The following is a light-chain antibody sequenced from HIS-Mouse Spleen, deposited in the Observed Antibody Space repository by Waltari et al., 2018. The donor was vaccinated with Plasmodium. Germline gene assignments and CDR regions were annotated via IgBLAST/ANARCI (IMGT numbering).Light chain of an antibody. Sequence: SYELTQPPSVSVSPGQTARITCSGYALPKKYAYWYQQKPGQAPVLVIYKDSERPSGIPERFSGSSSGTTVTLTISGVQAEDEADYYCQSADSSGTPNWVFGGGTKLTVL. J-gene: IGLJ3*02. CDR3: QSADSSGTPNWV. CDR1: ALPKKY. CDR2: KDS. V-gene: IGLV3-25*03.